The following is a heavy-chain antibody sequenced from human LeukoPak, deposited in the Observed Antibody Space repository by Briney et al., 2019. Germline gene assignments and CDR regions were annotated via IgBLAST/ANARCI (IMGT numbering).Heavy chain of an antibody. Sequence: SETLSLTCTVSGGSISTYYWSWIRQPPGKGLEWIGYIYYSGSTNYKPSLKSRVTMSVDTSKNQFSLKLSSVTAADTAVYYCAREGATHNWFDPWGQGTLVTVSS. V-gene: IGHV4-59*01. CDR1: GGSISTYY. D-gene: IGHD1-1*01. CDR2: IYYSGST. CDR3: AREGATHNWFDP. J-gene: IGHJ5*02.